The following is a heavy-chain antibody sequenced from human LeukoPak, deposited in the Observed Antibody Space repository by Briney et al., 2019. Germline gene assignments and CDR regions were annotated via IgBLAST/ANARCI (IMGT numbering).Heavy chain of an antibody. D-gene: IGHD6-13*01. J-gene: IGHJ4*02. CDR3: ARLIAAAGTRYFDY. Sequence: SETLSLTCAVYGGSFSGYYWSWIRQPPGKGLEWIGEINHSGSTNYNPSLKSRVTISADTSKNQFSLKPSSVTAADTAVYYCARLIAAAGTRYFDYWGQGTLVTVSS. CDR2: INHSGST. CDR1: GGSFSGYY. V-gene: IGHV4-34*01.